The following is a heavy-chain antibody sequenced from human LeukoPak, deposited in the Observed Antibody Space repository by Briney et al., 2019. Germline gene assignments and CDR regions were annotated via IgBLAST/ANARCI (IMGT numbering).Heavy chain of an antibody. D-gene: IGHD5-12*01. CDR1: GFIFSRYS. J-gene: IGHJ4*02. V-gene: IGHV3-21*01. Sequence: PGGSLRLSCAASGFIFSRYSMNWVRQAPGKGLEWVSSISSSSSYISYADSVKGRFTVSRDNAKNSLNLQMNSLRAEDTAVYYCARGGAYGLYYFDYWGQGTLVTVSS. CDR3: ARGGAYGLYYFDY. CDR2: ISSSSSYI.